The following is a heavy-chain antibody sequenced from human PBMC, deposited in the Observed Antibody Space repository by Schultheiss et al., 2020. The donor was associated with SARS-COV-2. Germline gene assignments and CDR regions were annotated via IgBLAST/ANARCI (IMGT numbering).Heavy chain of an antibody. CDR3: ARAMGYCSSTSCYSIDY. V-gene: IGHV4-61*05. CDR2: IYYSGST. CDR1: GGSISSSSYY. D-gene: IGHD2-2*02. Sequence: SETLSLTCTVSGGSISSSSYYWGWIRQPPGKGLEWIGYIYYSGSTNYNPSLKSRVTISVDTSKNQFSLKLSSVTAADTAVYYCARAMGYCSSTSCYSIDYWGQGTLVTVSS. J-gene: IGHJ4*02.